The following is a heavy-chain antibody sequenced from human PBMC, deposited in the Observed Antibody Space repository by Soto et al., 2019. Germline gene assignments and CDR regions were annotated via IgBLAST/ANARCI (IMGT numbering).Heavy chain of an antibody. V-gene: IGHV1-46*01. Sequence: QVQLVQSGAEVKKPGASVKVSCKASGYTFTSYDIHWVRQAPGQRLEWMGMINPSGGSTNYAQKIQGRVTLTRDTSTSTVYTELSSLTSEDTALYYCAKDWGFSGYDHFDYWGQGTLVTVSS. J-gene: IGHJ4*02. CDR2: INPSGGST. CDR1: GYTFTSYD. D-gene: IGHD5-12*01. CDR3: AKDWGFSGYDHFDY.